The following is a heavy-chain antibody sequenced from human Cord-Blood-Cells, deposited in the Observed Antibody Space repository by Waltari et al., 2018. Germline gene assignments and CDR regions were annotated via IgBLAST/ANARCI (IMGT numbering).Heavy chain of an antibody. J-gene: IGHJ4*02. CDR3: ARSVSGSYYEDY. CDR1: GYTFTHHY. Sequence: QVQLVQSGAEVKKPGASVKVSCQASGYTFTHHYMHWVRQAPGQGLEWMGWINPNSGGTNYAQKFQGRVTMTRDTSISTAYMELSRLRSDDTAVYYCARSVSGSYYEDYWGQGTLVTVSS. D-gene: IGHD1-26*01. CDR2: INPNSGGT. V-gene: IGHV1-2*02.